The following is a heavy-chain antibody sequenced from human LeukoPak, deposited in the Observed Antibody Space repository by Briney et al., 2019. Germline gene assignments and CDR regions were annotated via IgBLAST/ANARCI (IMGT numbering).Heavy chain of an antibody. V-gene: IGHV3-23*01. Sequence: GESLRLSCAASGFTLSSSAISWVRQAPGKGLKWVSAIGSDDTPYYADSVKGRLTISRDNSKNTAYLQMNSLRTEDTAVYYCAKESLRSPNSFDYWGLGTLVTVSS. D-gene: IGHD2-21*02. CDR2: IGSDDTP. CDR3: AKESLRSPNSFDY. CDR1: GFTLSSSA. J-gene: IGHJ4*02.